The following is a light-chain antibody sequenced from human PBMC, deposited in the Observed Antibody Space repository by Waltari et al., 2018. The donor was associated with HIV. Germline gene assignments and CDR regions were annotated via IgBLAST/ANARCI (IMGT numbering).Light chain of an antibody. CDR2: KTS. CDR1: QSISTW. CDR3: QQYQSYSLT. Sequence: DLQMTQSPPTLSASVGDRVTITCRSSQSISTWLAWYQQQPGRAPKLLIYKTSSLQSGVPSRFSGSGSGTEFSLTISSLQPDDFTTYYCQQYQSYSLTFGQGTRLEMK. J-gene: IGKJ5*01. V-gene: IGKV1-5*03.